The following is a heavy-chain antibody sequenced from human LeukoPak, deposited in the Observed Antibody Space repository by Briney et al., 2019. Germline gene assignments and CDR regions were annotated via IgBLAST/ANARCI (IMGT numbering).Heavy chain of an antibody. CDR2: IRGSGSGSGSGM. Sequence: PGGSLRLSCAASGFVFSDYSMNWVRQAPGKGLEWVSNIRGSGSGSGSGMYYADSVKGRFTISRDNAKNSLYLQMSSLRAEDTAFYYCARDNNWRFDFWGQGALVTVSS. J-gene: IGHJ4*02. CDR3: ARDNNWRFDF. CDR1: GFVFSDYS. V-gene: IGHV3-48*04. D-gene: IGHD1-1*01.